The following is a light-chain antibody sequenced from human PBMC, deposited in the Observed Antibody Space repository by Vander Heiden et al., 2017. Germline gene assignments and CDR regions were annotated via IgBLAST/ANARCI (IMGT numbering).Light chain of an antibody. V-gene: IGKV3-20*01. CDR2: GAV. Sequence: EIALTPSPGTLSLSPGERVIISARASLSVSGNYLAWYQQKPGKAPRLLVYGAVSRDTGIPDRFSGSASGTDFALTISRLEPEDFAVYYCQQYSMSPLTFGGGTRVEIK. CDR3: QQYSMSPLT. J-gene: IGKJ4*02. CDR1: LSVSGNY.